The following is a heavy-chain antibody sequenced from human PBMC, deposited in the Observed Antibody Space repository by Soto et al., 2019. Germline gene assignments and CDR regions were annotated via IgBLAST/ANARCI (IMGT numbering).Heavy chain of an antibody. Sequence: PGGSLRLSCTASGFTFGDYAVSWFRQAPGKGLEWVGFIRTKLYGGTTEYAASVKGRFTISRDDSKSIAYLQMNSLKTEDRGVYYCTRPIAVAGKASDYWGQGTLVTVSS. J-gene: IGHJ4*02. CDR3: TRPIAVAGKASDY. D-gene: IGHD6-19*01. CDR1: GFTFGDYA. CDR2: IRTKLYGGTT. V-gene: IGHV3-49*03.